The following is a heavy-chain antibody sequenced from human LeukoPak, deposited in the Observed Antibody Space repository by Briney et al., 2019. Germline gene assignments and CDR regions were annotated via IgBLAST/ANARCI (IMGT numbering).Heavy chain of an antibody. V-gene: IGHV4-34*01. CDR3: ARDSVRGHTFGI. D-gene: IGHD3-10*01. Sequence: SETLSLTCAVYGGSFSGYYWSWIRQPPGKGLEWIGEINHSGSTNYNPSLKSRVTISVDTSKNQFSLKLSSVTAADTAVYYCARDSVRGHTFGIWGQGTMVTVSS. J-gene: IGHJ3*02. CDR1: GGSFSGYY. CDR2: INHSGST.